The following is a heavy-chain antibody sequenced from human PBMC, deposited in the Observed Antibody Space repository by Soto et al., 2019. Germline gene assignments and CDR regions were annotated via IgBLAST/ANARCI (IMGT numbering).Heavy chain of an antibody. V-gene: IGHV4-61*01. D-gene: IGHD3-22*01. CDR2: IYYSGST. Sequence: SETLSLTCTVSGGSVISGSYYWSLIRQPPGKGLEWIGYIYYSGSTNYNPSLKSRVTISVDTSKNQFSLKLSSVTAADTAVYYCASSWGYYYDSSGPRFDPWGQGTLVTVSS. CDR3: ASSWGYYYDSSGPRFDP. CDR1: GGSVISGSYY. J-gene: IGHJ5*02.